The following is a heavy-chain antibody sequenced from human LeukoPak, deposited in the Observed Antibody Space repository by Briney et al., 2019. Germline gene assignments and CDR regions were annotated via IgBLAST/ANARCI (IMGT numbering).Heavy chain of an antibody. CDR3: TTHPPLGSSGYRRFDY. D-gene: IGHD3-22*01. Sequence: GGSLRLSCAASGFTFSNAWMSWVRQAPGKGLEWVGRIKSKTDGGTTDYAAPVKGRFTISRDDSKNTLYLQMNSLKTEDTAVYYCTTHPPLGSSGYRRFDYWGQGTLVTVSS. CDR1: GFTFSNAW. CDR2: IKSKTDGGTT. J-gene: IGHJ4*02. V-gene: IGHV3-15*01.